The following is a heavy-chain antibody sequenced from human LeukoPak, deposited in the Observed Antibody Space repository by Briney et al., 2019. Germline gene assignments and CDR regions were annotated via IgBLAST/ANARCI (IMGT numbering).Heavy chain of an antibody. CDR2: ISSSDSTI. V-gene: IGHV3-48*03. Sequence: PGGSLRLSCAASGFTFSRFEMNWVRQAPGKGLEWASYISSSDSTIYYADSVKGRFTISRDNAENSLYLQMNSLRAEDTAVYYCARDLNWNYERALDYWGQGTLVTVSS. D-gene: IGHD1-7*01. J-gene: IGHJ4*02. CDR3: ARDLNWNYERALDY. CDR1: GFTFSRFE.